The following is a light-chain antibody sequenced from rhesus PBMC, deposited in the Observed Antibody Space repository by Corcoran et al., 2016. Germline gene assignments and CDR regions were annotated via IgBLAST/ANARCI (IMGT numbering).Light chain of an antibody. Sequence: DIILTQSPASLAVSPGQRATITCRASESVSFVGINLIHWDQQKPGQTPKPLIYQTTNKNTGVPASFSVSGSGTDFTLTINPVEADDTADYYFLQSTSSWTFGQGTKVEIK. J-gene: IGKJ1*01. CDR2: QTT. CDR3: LQSTSSWT. CDR1: ESVSFVGINL. V-gene: IGKV7-13*01.